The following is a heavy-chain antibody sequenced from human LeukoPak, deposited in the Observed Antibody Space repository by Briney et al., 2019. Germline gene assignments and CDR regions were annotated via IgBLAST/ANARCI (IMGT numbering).Heavy chain of an antibody. CDR3: AKYRYGDYAHNFDY. V-gene: IGHV3-23*01. D-gene: IGHD4-17*01. CDR2: IVESGGRT. CDR1: GFTFSDYA. J-gene: IGHJ4*02. Sequence: PGGSLRLSCAASGFTFSDYAVTWVRQAPVKGLEWVSTIVESGGRTYYVDSVKGRFTISRDNSKNTLYLQMNSLRAEDTAVYYCAKYRYGDYAHNFDYWGQGTLVTVSS.